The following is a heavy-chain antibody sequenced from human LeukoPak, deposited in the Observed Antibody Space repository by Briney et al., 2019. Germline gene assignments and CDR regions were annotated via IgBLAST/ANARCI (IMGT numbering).Heavy chain of an antibody. D-gene: IGHD3-16*01. CDR3: ARLYDYVWGNLDL. Sequence: PGGSLRLSCAVSGLTVNRDYMSWVRQAPGGGLEWVSIIHNSGSTYYADSVKGRFTISRDNSKSTLYLQMNSLRAEDTAVYYCARLYDYVWGNLDLWGQGTLVSVSS. J-gene: IGHJ5*02. CDR2: IHNSGST. V-gene: IGHV3-53*01. CDR1: GLTVNRDY.